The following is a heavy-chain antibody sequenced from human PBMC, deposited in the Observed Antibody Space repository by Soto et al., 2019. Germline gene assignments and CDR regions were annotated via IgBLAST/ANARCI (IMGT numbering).Heavy chain of an antibody. CDR2: IYYSGST. CDR3: ARDKRVAEDSSGYYYRVYYYYGMDV. V-gene: IGHV4-31*03. D-gene: IGHD3-22*01. Sequence: QVQLQESGPGLVKPSQTLSLTCTVSGGSISSGGYYWSWIRQHPGKGLEWIGYIYYSGSTYYNPSLKSRVTISVDTSKNQFSLKLSSVTAADTAAYYCARDKRVAEDSSGYYYRVYYYYGMDVWGQGTTVTVSS. CDR1: GGSISSGGYY. J-gene: IGHJ6*02.